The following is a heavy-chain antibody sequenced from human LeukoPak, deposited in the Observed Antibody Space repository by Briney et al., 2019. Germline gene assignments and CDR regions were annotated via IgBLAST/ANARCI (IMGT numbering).Heavy chain of an antibody. D-gene: IGHD3-22*01. CDR3: ARGSYDSSGQFDY. CDR2: IRQDGSDK. CDR1: GFTFSSYW. J-gene: IGHJ4*02. Sequence: GGSLRLSCAASGFTFSSYWMSWVRQAPGKGLEWVANIRQDGSDKYYVDSVKGRFTISRDNAKNSLYLQMNSLRAEDTAVYYCARGSYDSSGQFDYWGQGTLVTVSS. V-gene: IGHV3-7*01.